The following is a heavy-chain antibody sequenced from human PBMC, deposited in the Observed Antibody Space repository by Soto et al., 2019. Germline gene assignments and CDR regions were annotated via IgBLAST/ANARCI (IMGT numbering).Heavy chain of an antibody. Sequence: PSETLSLTCSVSGGSISSGYYYWSWIRQPPGKGLEWIGNIYYSGNTYYNPSLKSRLIISIDTSKNQFSLKVGSVTAADTAVYYCARNPRCGGDCYQNWFDPWGQGTLVTVSS. CDR1: GGSISSGYYY. D-gene: IGHD2-21*02. V-gene: IGHV4-30-4*01. CDR3: ARNPRCGGDCYQNWFDP. J-gene: IGHJ5*02. CDR2: IYYSGNT.